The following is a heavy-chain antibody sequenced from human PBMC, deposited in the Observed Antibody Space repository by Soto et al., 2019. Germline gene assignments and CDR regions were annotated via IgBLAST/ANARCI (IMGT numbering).Heavy chain of an antibody. J-gene: IGHJ4*02. CDR1: GFIFSSYG. Sequence: QVQLVESGGGVVQPGGSLRLSCAPSGFIFSSYGMHWVRQAPGKGLEWVAVIRYDGSNKYYADSVKGRFTISRDNSKNTLYLQMNSLRAEDTAVYYCARVKQGRGGYDSPFDYWGQGTLFTVSS. CDR3: ARVKQGRGGYDSPFDY. D-gene: IGHD5-12*01. V-gene: IGHV3-33*01. CDR2: IRYDGSNK.